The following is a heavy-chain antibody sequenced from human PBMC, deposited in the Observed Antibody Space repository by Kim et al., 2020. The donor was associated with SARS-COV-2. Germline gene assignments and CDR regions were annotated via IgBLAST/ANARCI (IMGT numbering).Heavy chain of an antibody. CDR1: GGTFSSYA. D-gene: IGHD7-27*01. Sequence: SVKVSCKASGGTFSSYAISWVRQAPGQGLEWMGGIIPIFGTANYAQKFQGRVTITADESTSTAYMELSSLRSEDTAVYYCARASGGAHQDLGIRSTYYYYGMDVWGQGTTVTVSS. CDR3: ARASGGAHQDLGIRSTYYYYGMDV. CDR2: IIPIFGTA. J-gene: IGHJ6*02. V-gene: IGHV1-69*13.